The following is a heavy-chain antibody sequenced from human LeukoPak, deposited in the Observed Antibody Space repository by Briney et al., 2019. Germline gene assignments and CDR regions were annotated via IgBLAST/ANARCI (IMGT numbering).Heavy chain of an antibody. CDR3: AKDGYSGYDSSYYYMDV. CDR1: GFTFCSYG. D-gene: IGHD5-12*01. CDR2: IRYDGSDK. J-gene: IGHJ6*03. V-gene: IGHV3-30*02. Sequence: GGSLRLSCAASGFTFCSYGMHWVRQAPGKGLEWVAFIRYDGSDKYYADSVKGRFTISRDNSKNTLYLQMNSLRAEDTAVYYCAKDGYSGYDSSYYYMDVWGKGTTVIVSS.